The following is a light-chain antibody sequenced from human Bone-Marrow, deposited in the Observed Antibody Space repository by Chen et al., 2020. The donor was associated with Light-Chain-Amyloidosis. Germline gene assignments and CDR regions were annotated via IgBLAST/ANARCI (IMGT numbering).Light chain of an antibody. V-gene: IGLV3-25*03. CDR2: RDT. Sequence: SYELTQPPSVSVSPGQTARITCSGDDLPTKYAYWYQQKPGQAPVLVIHRDTERPSGISERFSGSSSGTTATVTISRVQAEDEAYYHCQSADSSGTYEVIFGGGTKLTVL. J-gene: IGLJ2*01. CDR3: QSADSSGTYEVI. CDR1: DLPTKY.